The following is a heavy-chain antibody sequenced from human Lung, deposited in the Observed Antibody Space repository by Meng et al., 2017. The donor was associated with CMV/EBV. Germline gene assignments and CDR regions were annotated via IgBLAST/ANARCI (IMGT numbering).Heavy chain of an antibody. J-gene: IGHJ4*02. CDR1: AFTFRSYA. Sequence: SAFTFRSYARSWVRQAPGRGLAWVSAITGSGGSTYYADSVKGRFTVSRDNSKNTLYLQMNSLRAEDTAVYYCAKAFSASWYREYYDDWGQGTLVTVSS. CDR2: ITGSGGST. D-gene: IGHD6-13*01. CDR3: AKAFSASWYREYYDD. V-gene: IGHV3-23*01.